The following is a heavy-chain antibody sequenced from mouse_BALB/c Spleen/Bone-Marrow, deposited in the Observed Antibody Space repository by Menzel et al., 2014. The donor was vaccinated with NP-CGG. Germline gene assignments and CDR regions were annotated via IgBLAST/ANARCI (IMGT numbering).Heavy chain of an antibody. CDR2: ISSGGGST. Sequence: EVHLEESGGGLVKPGGSLKLSCAASGFAFSSYDMSWVRQTPEKRLEWVAYISSGGGSTYYPDTVKGRFTISRDNAKNTLYLQMSCLKSEDTAMYYCARPLYYYGSSPFYAMDYWGQGTSVTVSS. CDR1: GFAFSSYD. V-gene: IGHV5-12-1*01. CDR3: ARPLYYYGSSPFYAMDY. D-gene: IGHD1-1*01. J-gene: IGHJ4*01.